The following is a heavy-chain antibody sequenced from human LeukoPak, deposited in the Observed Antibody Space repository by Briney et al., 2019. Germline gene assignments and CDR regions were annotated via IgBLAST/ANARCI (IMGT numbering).Heavy chain of an antibody. J-gene: IGHJ6*03. CDR1: GGSISSGSYY. CDR2: IYTSGST. Sequence: PSETLSLTCTVSGGSISSGSYYWSWIRQPAGKGLEWIGRIYTSGSTNYNPSLKSRVTMSVDTSKNQFSLKLSSVTAADTAVYYCARTPTYYYMDVWGKGTTVTVSS. V-gene: IGHV4-61*02. CDR3: ARTPTYYYMDV.